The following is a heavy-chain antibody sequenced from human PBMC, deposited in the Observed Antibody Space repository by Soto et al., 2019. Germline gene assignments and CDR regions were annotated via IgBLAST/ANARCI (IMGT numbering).Heavy chain of an antibody. CDR1: GFTFSDYG. CDR3: GREGQQLAQEKYYQFNGMDV. CDR2: ISGDNINS. V-gene: IGHV1-18*01. D-gene: IGHD6-13*01. J-gene: IGHJ6*02. Sequence: ASVKVSCKASGFTFSDYGLSWVRQAPGQPLEWMGWISGDNINSKYSQKFQGRLTMTTDTSTATASMELRSLTSDDTAVYYCGREGQQLAQEKYYQFNGMDVWGQGTTVTVSS.